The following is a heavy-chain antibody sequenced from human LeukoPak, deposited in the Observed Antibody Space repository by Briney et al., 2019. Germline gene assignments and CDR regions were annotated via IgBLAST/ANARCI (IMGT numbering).Heavy chain of an antibody. D-gene: IGHD3-10*01. Sequence: ASVKVSCKASGYTFTGYYMHWVRQAPGQGLEWMGIINPSGGSTSYAQKFQGRVTMTRDTSTSTVYMELSSLRSEDTAVYYCARGRYVLWFGELKNWFDPWGQGTLVTVSS. CDR3: ARGRYVLWFGELKNWFDP. J-gene: IGHJ5*02. V-gene: IGHV1-46*01. CDR1: GYTFTGYY. CDR2: INPSGGST.